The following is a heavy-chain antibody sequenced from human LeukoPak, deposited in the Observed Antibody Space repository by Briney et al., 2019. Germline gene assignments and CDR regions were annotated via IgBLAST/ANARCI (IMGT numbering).Heavy chain of an antibody. CDR1: GYTLTELS. D-gene: IGHD3-22*01. V-gene: IGHV1-24*01. J-gene: IGHJ4*02. CDR3: ARGKRVAYYYDSSGYYPNFDY. CDR2: FDPEDGET. Sequence: ASVKVSCKVSGYTLTELSMHWVRQAPGKGLEWMGGFDPEDGETIYAQKFQGRVTMTRDTSISTAYMELSRLRSDDTAVYYCARGKRVAYYYDSSGYYPNFDYWGQGTLVTVSS.